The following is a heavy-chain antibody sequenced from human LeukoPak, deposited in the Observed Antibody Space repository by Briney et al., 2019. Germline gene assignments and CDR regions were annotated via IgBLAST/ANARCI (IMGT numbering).Heavy chain of an antibody. CDR2: ISYDGSNK. Sequence: GGSLRLSCAASGFTFSSYAMHWVRQAPGKGLEWVAVISYDGSNKYYADSVKGLFTISRDNSKNTLYLQMNSLRAEGTAVYYCARRTGITVFSPKGNFDYWGQGTLVTVSS. J-gene: IGHJ4*02. CDR1: GFTFSSYA. V-gene: IGHV3-30-3*01. D-gene: IGHD6-19*01. CDR3: ARRTGITVFSPKGNFDY.